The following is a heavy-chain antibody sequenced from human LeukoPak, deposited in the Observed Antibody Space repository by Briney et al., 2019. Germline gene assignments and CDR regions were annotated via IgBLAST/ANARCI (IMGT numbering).Heavy chain of an antibody. V-gene: IGHV4-59*01. Sequence: SETLSLTCNVSGGSIRGYYWSWIRQPPGKGLEWIGYIYSSGSTNYNPSLKSRVTMSVDTSKNQFSLKVSSVTAADTAVYYCARDLDGNSIWYFDLWGRGTLVTVSS. CDR3: ARDLDGNSIWYFDL. J-gene: IGHJ2*01. D-gene: IGHD4-23*01. CDR1: GGSIRGYY. CDR2: IYSSGST.